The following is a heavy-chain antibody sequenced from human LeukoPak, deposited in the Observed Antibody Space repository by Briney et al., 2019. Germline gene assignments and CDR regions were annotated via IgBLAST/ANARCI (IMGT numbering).Heavy chain of an antibody. J-gene: IGHJ5*02. Sequence: SETLSLTCTVSGGSISSSSYYWGWIRQPPGKGLEWIGSIYYSGSTYYNPSLKSRVAISVDTSKNQFSLKLNSVTAADTAVYYCARDPSYYGSGINWFDPWGQGTLVTVSS. D-gene: IGHD3-10*01. CDR2: IYYSGST. CDR1: GGSISSSSYY. V-gene: IGHV4-39*07. CDR3: ARDPSYYGSGINWFDP.